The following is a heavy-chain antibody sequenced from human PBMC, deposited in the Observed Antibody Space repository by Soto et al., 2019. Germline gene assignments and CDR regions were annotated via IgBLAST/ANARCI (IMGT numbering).Heavy chain of an antibody. Sequence: LRLSCAASGFTFSSSGMHWVRQAPGKGLEWVAVVSFDGSIKHYADSVKGRFTISRDNSKNTLYLEMNSLRAEDTAVYYCARGIGGRGNFYYGMDVWGQGTTVTVSS. CDR3: ARGIGGRGNFYYGMDV. CDR2: VSFDGSIK. V-gene: IGHV3-30*03. CDR1: GFTFSSSG. J-gene: IGHJ6*02. D-gene: IGHD2-15*01.